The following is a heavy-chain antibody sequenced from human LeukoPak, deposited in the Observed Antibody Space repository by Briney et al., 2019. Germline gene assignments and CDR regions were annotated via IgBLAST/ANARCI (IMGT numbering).Heavy chain of an antibody. V-gene: IGHV1-46*01. CDR3: ARDSVLHAVTRPAY. J-gene: IGHJ4*02. CDR1: GYSFTGYY. D-gene: IGHD4-17*01. CDR2: IIPSGGST. Sequence: ASVKVSCKASGYSFTGYYLHWVRQAPGQGLEWMGIIIPSGGSTRYPQKFQGRVTMTRDTSTSTAYMELSSLRSDDTAVYFCARDSVLHAVTRPAYWGQGTLVTVSS.